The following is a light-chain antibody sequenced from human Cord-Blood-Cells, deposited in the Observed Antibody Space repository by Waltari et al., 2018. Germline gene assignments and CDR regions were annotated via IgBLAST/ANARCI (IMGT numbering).Light chain of an antibody. CDR2: AAS. Sequence: DIQMTQSPSSLSASVGDRVTITCRASQSISSYLNWYQQKPGKAPKLLIYAASSLQSGVPSRFSGSGSGTDFTLSINSLQPEDFATYYGQQSYSTPSFGGGTKVEIK. V-gene: IGKV1-39*01. J-gene: IGKJ4*01. CDR1: QSISSY. CDR3: QQSYSTPS.